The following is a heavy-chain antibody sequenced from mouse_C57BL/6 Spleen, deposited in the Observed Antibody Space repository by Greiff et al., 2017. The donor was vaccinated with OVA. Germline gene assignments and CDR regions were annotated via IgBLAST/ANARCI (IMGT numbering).Heavy chain of an antibody. V-gene: IGHV1-15*01. J-gene: IGHJ1*03. CDR1: GYTFTDYE. D-gene: IGHD1-1*01. CDR2: IDPETGGT. CDR3: TRPGYYGSSRYFDV. Sequence: VQLQQSGAELVRPGASVTLSCKASGYTFTDYEMHWVKQTPVHGLEWIGAIDPETGGTAYNQKFKGKAILTADKSSSTAYMELRSLTSEDSAVYYCTRPGYYGSSRYFDVWGTGTTVTVSS.